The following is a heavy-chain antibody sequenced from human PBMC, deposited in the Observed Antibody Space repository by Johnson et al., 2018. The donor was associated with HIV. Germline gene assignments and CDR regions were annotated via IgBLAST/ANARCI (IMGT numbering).Heavy chain of an antibody. D-gene: IGHD2-2*01. CDR1: GFTFNNAW. CDR3: SREVYQMTAFDI. V-gene: IGHV3-15*01. Sequence: VQLVESGGGLVKPGGSLRLSCAASGFTFNNAWMSWVRQAPGKGLEWVGHIKSKTDGGATDYPAPVKYRFTISRDDSKNTLYLQINSLKTDDTGVYYCSREVYQMTAFDIWGQGTVVTVSS. J-gene: IGHJ3*02. CDR2: IKSKTDGGAT.